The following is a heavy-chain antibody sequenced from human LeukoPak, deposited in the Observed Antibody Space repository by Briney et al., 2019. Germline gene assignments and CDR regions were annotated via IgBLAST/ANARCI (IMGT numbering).Heavy chain of an antibody. D-gene: IGHD3-22*01. CDR2: IYYSGST. CDR1: GGSISSGDYY. Sequence: SETLSLTCTVSGGSISSGDYYWSWIRQPPGEGLEWIGYIYYSGSTYYNPSLKSRVTISVDTSKNQFSLKLSSVTAADTAVYYCARQTTTMIVVVITEPFDYWGQGTLVTVSS. V-gene: IGHV4-30-4*01. CDR3: ARQTTTMIVVVITEPFDY. J-gene: IGHJ4*02.